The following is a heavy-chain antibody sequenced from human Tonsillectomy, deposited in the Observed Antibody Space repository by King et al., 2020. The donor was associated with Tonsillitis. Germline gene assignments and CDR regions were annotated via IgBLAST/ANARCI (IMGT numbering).Heavy chain of an antibody. CDR2: ISTSSSYI. Sequence: VQLVESGGGLVKPGGSLRLSCAASGFTFSTYSMNWVRQAPGKGLEWVSSISTSSSYIYYADSVKGRFTISRDNAQNSLYLQMNSLRAEDTAVYYCAREGVGGYGLCYDSSGPFDYWGQGTLVTVSS. CDR3: AREGVGGYGLCYDSSGPFDY. J-gene: IGHJ4*02. V-gene: IGHV3-21*01. D-gene: IGHD3-22*01. CDR1: GFTFSTYS.